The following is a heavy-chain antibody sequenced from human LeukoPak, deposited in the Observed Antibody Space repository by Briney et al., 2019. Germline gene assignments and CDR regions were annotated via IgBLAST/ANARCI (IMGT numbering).Heavy chain of an antibody. J-gene: IGHJ3*02. Sequence: GGSLRLSCAASGFTFSTHWMTWVRQAPGKGLEWVANIKQDGSDKYYVDSVEGRFSISRDNAENSLFLEMNSLRAEDTAVYYCARVDFWSGYLGYGAFDMWGQGTMVTVPS. CDR1: GFTFSTHW. CDR3: ARVDFWSGYLGYGAFDM. V-gene: IGHV3-7*01. D-gene: IGHD3-3*01. CDR2: IKQDGSDK.